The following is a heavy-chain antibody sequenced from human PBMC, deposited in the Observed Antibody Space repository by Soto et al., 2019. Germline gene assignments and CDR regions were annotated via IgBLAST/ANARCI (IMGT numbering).Heavy chain of an antibody. J-gene: IGHJ4*02. Sequence: LSLTCTVSTDSSSFTNSYWGWIRQPPGKGLQWIGSSSYNGGTFYNPSLKGRVVISLDTSKKQSSLQVTSVTAADTAVYFCARHRIEVVWRGFDFWGQGSPVTVSS. CDR1: TDSSSFTNSY. V-gene: IGHV4-39*01. CDR2: SSYNGGT. CDR3: ARHRIEVVWRGFDF. D-gene: IGHD3-10*01.